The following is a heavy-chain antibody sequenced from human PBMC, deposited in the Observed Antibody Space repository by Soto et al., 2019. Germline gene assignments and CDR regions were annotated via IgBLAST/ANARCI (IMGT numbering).Heavy chain of an antibody. CDR3: ARRLARDRVELDY. J-gene: IGHJ4*02. D-gene: IGHD3-10*01. Sequence: GGSLRLSCAASGFTLSSYSMNWVRQAPGKGLEWVSYISASSNTIHYADSVKGRFTISRDNAKNSLYLQMNSLRADDTAVYYCARRLARDRVELDYWGQGTLVTVSS. CDR1: GFTLSSYS. V-gene: IGHV3-48*01. CDR2: ISASSNTI.